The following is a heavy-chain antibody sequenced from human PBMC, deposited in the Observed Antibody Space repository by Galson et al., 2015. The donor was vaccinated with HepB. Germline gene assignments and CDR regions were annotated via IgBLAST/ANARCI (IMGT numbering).Heavy chain of an antibody. CDR1: GFTFRNSA. D-gene: IGHD3-22*01. V-gene: IGHV3-23*01. CDR2: VSTSGDRT. CDR3: AKSGYDGSGYGFNDY. Sequence: SLRLSCAASGFTFRNSAMTWVRQVPGKRLEWVSGVSTSGDRTYYPDSVRGRFSMSRDNSKNTVYLQMNDLRPEDTAIYYCAKSGYDGSGYGFNDYWGQGTLVTVTS. J-gene: IGHJ4*02.